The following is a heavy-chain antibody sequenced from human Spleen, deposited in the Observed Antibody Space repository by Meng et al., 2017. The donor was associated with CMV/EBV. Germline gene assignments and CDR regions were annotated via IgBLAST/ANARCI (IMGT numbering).Heavy chain of an antibody. D-gene: IGHD2/OR15-2a*01. CDR1: GCSFSRYW. Sequence: CAGSGCSFSRYWMNGVRQDRGKGPVWLSRNTSDGSSTNYADFVKGRITISRDNAKNTLYLLMNSLRAEDTAVYYCSREISPSLFDYWGQGALVTVSS. J-gene: IGHJ4*02. CDR2: NTSDGSST. CDR3: SREISPSLFDY. V-gene: IGHV3-74*01.